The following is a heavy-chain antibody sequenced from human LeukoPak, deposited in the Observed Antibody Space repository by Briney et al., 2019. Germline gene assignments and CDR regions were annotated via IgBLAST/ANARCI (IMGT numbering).Heavy chain of an antibody. CDR2: ISGSGGST. V-gene: IGHV3-23*01. CDR3: AKGWLRFVDY. Sequence: GGTLRLSCAASGFTFSTYGMCWVRQAPGKGLEWVSAISGSGGSTYYADSVKGRFTISRDNSKNTLYLQLNSLRAEDTAVYYCAKGWLRFVDYWGQGSLVTVSS. CDR1: GFTFSTYG. D-gene: IGHD5-12*01. J-gene: IGHJ4*02.